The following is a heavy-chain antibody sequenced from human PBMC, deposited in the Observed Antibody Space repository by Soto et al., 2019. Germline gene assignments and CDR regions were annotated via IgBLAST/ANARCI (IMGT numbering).Heavy chain of an antibody. CDR2: IYSSGGT. CDR1: DGSSSGYY. Sequence: PSETLSLTCTVSDGSSSGYYWTWVRQSAGKGVEWHGRIYSSGGTKYNPSLQSRVTMSLDTSKNQVSLRLSSVTVADTAVYYCARGRRFPDSFHSRGQGTLVTVSS. V-gene: IGHV4-4*07. CDR3: ARGRRFPDSFHS. D-gene: IGHD3-3*01. J-gene: IGHJ5*01.